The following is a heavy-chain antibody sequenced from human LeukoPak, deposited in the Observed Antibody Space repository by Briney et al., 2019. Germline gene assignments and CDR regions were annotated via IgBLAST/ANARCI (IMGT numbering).Heavy chain of an antibody. Sequence: GGSLRLSCAASGFTFSSYSMNWVRQAPGKGLEWVSYISSSSSTICYADSVKGRFTISRDNAKNSLYLQMNSLRAEDTAVYYCARESNGSPTSSGSYYNDPDAFDIWGQGTMVTVSS. CDR3: ARESNGSPTSSGSYYNDPDAFDI. J-gene: IGHJ3*02. CDR1: GFTFSSYS. V-gene: IGHV3-48*04. CDR2: ISSSSSTI. D-gene: IGHD3-10*01.